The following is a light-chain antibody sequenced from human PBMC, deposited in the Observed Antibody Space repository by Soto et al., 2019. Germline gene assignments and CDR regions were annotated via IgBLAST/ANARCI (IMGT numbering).Light chain of an antibody. J-gene: IGLJ1*01. CDR1: SSDVGSYNL. Sequence: QSALTQPASVSGSPGQSITISCTGSSSDVGSYNLVSWYQQHPGKAPKLMIYEDSKRPSGVSNRFSGSKSGNTASLTISGLQAEDEADYYCCSYAGSSTDAFGTGTKVTVL. CDR2: EDS. CDR3: CSYAGSSTDA. V-gene: IGLV2-23*01.